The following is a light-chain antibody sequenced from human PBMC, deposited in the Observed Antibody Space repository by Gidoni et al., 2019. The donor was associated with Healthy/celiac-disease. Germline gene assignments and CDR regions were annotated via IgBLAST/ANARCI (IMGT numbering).Light chain of an antibody. J-gene: IGKJ1*01. V-gene: IGKV3-15*01. Sequence: EIVMTQSPATLSVSPGERATLSCRASQSVSSNLAWYQQKPGQAPRLLNYVASTRATVIPARFSGRGAGTLFTLTISGLQSEVFAFYCLQRFNNCPLTFGQGTKVEIK. CDR3: QRFNNCPLT. CDR2: VAS. CDR1: QSVSSN.